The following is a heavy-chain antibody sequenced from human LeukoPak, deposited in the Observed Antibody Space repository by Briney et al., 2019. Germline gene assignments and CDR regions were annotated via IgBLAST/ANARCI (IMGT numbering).Heavy chain of an antibody. V-gene: IGHV1-69*04. CDR3: ARESGSEPFDY. D-gene: IGHD1-26*01. CDR2: IIPLVERT. CDR1: GDMSGDTFHSFA. Sequence: SVKVSCKASGDMSGDTFHSFAISWVRQAPGQGLEWMGRIIPLVERTDYAQKFQGRVTIDKSTATAYMEVSSLRPEDTAVYFCARESGSEPFDYWGQGTLVTVSS. J-gene: IGHJ4*02.